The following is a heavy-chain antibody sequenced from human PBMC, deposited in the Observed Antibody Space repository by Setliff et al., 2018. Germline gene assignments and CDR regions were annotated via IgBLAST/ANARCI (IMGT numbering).Heavy chain of an antibody. CDR1: GGTFNTYG. V-gene: IGHV1-69*13. D-gene: IGHD3-10*01. J-gene: IGHJ4*02. CDR2: IIPIIGEP. CDR3: AREALQRAGLYFFDI. Sequence: ASVKVSGKASGGTFNTYGLSWVRQAPGQGLEWMGGIIPIIGEPNYAQKFQGRVTITADESTSTAYMELRSLKSEDTAVYYCAREALQRAGLYFFDIWGQGMLVTVSS.